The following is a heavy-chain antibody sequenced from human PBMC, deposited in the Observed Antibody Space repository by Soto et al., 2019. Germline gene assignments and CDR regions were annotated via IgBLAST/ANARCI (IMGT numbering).Heavy chain of an antibody. V-gene: IGHV4-34*01. Sequence: SETLSLTCAVYGGSFSGYYWSWIRQPPGKGLEWIGEINHSGSTNYNPSLKSRVTISVDTSKNQFSLKLSSVTAADTAVYYCAPRPHRYNYGSVLDWGQGTLVIVSS. CDR3: APRPHRYNYGSVLD. CDR1: GGSFSGYY. J-gene: IGHJ4*02. CDR2: INHSGST. D-gene: IGHD5-18*01.